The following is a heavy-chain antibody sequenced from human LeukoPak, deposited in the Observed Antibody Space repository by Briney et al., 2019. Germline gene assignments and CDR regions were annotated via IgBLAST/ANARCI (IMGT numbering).Heavy chain of an antibody. J-gene: IGHJ6*03. Sequence: ASVKVSCKASGYTFTGYYMHWVRQAPGQGLEWMGWINPNSGGTNYAQKFQGRVTMTRDTSISTAYTELSRLRSDDTAVYYCARDGDILTGYRYYYYYMDVWGKGTTVTISS. CDR1: GYTFTGYY. V-gene: IGHV1-2*02. CDR2: INPNSGGT. CDR3: ARDGDILTGYRYYYYYMDV. D-gene: IGHD3-9*01.